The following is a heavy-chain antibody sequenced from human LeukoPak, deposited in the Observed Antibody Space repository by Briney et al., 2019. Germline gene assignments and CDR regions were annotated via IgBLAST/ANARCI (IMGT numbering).Heavy chain of an antibody. CDR2: MNPNSGNT. V-gene: IGHV1-8*01. Sequence: ASVKVSCKASGYTFTSYDINWVRQATGQGLEWMGWMNPNSGNTGYAQKFQGRVAMTRNTSISTAYMELSSLRAEDTAVYYCARVDTSSDWGFDPWGQGTLVTVSS. CDR3: ARVDTSSDWGFDP. D-gene: IGHD6-19*01. CDR1: GYTFTSYD. J-gene: IGHJ5*02.